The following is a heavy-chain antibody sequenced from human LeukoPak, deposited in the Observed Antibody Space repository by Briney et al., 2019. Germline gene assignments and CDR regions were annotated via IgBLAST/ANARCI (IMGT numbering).Heavy chain of an antibody. CDR3: ARGRKHTTRYYYYYYMDV. CDR1: GNSISSGDNY. J-gene: IGHJ6*03. CDR2: IYTSGST. V-gene: IGHV4-61*02. Sequence: SETLSLTCTVSGNSISSGDNYWGWVRQPAGKGLEWIGRIYTSGSTNYNTSLKSRVTISVDTAKNQFSMKLSSVTAADTAVYYXARGRKHTTRYYYYYYMDVWGKGTTVTVSS. D-gene: IGHD1-14*01.